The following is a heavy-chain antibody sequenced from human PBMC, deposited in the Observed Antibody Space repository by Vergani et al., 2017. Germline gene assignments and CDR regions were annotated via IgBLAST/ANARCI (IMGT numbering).Heavy chain of an antibody. Sequence: QVQLVESGGGVVQRGGSLRLSCATSGFTLSNYAMPWIRQGQGKVLEFVAFIQFDGSNQYYADSVKGRLTLSRDFSKNTLYLQINSLRTDDTATYECARRFRSRHFYYWGQGTLVIVSS. V-gene: IGHV3-30*02. D-gene: IGHD2-2*01. CDR1: GFTLSNYA. J-gene: IGHJ4*02. CDR3: ARRFRSRHFYY. CDR2: IQFDGSNQ.